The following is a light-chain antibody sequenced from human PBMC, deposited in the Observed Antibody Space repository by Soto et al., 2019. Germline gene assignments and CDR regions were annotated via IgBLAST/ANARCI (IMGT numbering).Light chain of an antibody. CDR3: SAYTSSDTGV. J-gene: IGLJ1*01. Sequence: QSALTQPASVSGSPGQSITISCTGSSSDVGGYNYVSWYQQHPGKAPKLMIYEVNYRPSGVSNRFSGSKSGNTASLTISGLQAEDEADYYCSAYTSSDTGVFGTGTELTVL. CDR2: EVN. CDR1: SSDVGGYNY. V-gene: IGLV2-14*01.